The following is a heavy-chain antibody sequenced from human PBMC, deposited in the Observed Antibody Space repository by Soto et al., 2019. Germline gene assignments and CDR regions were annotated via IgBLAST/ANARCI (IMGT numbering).Heavy chain of an antibody. D-gene: IGHD2-2*01. CDR3: SIGSWSAETFDV. Sequence: QVHLEQSGAEVKKPGSSVKVSCKAAGGTFSTYTLIWVRQAPGQGLEWMGRIIPMLTVTNSAQKFQGRVTLTADKSTSTAFMELTSLTSEDTAVYYCSIGSWSAETFDVWGQGTVVTVSS. J-gene: IGHJ3*01. CDR1: GGTFSTYT. CDR2: IIPMLTVT. V-gene: IGHV1-69*02.